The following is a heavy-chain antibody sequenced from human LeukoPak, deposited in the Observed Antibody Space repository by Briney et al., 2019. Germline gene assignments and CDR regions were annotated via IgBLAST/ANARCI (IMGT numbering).Heavy chain of an antibody. J-gene: IGHJ4*02. CDR3: ATQNSGSYSYYFDY. Sequence: SGGSLRLSCAASGFTFDDYGMSWVRQAPGKGLEWVSGINWNGGSTGYADSVKGRFTISRDNAKNTLYLQMNSLRAEDTAVYYCATQNSGSYSYYFDYWGQGTLVTVSS. CDR2: INWNGGST. D-gene: IGHD3-10*01. V-gene: IGHV3-20*04. CDR1: GFTFDDYG.